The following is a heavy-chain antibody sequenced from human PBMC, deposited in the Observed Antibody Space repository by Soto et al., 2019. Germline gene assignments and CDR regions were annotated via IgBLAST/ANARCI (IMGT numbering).Heavy chain of an antibody. V-gene: IGHV3-21*01. Sequence: SLRLSCAASGFTFSSYSMNWVRQAPGKGLEWVSSISSSSSYIYYADSVKGRFTISRDNAKNSLYLQMNSLRAEDTAVYYCARDDGSSWSYYYYGMDVWGQGTTVTVSS. CDR2: ISSSSSYI. CDR3: ARDDGSSWSYYYYGMDV. D-gene: IGHD6-13*01. CDR1: GFTFSSYS. J-gene: IGHJ6*02.